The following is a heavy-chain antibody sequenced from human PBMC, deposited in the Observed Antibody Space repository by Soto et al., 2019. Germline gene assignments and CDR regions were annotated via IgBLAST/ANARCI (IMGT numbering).Heavy chain of an antibody. J-gene: IGHJ6*02. V-gene: IGHV1-18*01. CDR2: MNPNSGNT. CDR1: GYTFTSYG. CDR3: ARNPMVRGVLYGMDV. D-gene: IGHD3-10*01. Sequence: ASVKVSCKASGYTFTSYGISWVRQAPGQGLEWMGWMNPNSGNTGYAQKFQGRVTMITDTSTSTAYMELRSLRSDDTAVYYCARNPMVRGVLYGMDVWGQGTTVTVSS.